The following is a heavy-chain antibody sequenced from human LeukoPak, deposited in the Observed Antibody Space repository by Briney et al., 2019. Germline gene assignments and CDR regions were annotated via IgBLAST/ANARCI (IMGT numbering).Heavy chain of an antibody. CDR3: ARGHGYSGHALAY. CDR2: IYSSGHT. V-gene: IGHV4-59*01. CDR1: GTSINDYY. D-gene: IGHD5-12*01. Sequence: PSETLSLTCTVSGTSINDYYWSWIRQPPGKRLEWIGYIYSSGHTNYSPPLKSRVTMSLDAPGHHFSLQLNSVTAADTAVYYCARGHGYSGHALAYWGQGSLVTVSS. J-gene: IGHJ4*02.